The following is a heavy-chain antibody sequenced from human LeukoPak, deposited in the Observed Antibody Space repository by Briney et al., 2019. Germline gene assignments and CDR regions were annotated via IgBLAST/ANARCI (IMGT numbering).Heavy chain of an antibody. Sequence: PSETLSLTCTVSGGSISSYYWSWIRQPAGKGLEWIGRIYTSGSTNYNPSLKSRVTMSVDTSKNQFSLKLSSVTAADTAVYYCARDEGWFGELSEYFQHWGQGTLVTVSS. V-gene: IGHV4-4*07. D-gene: IGHD3-10*01. CDR2: IYTSGST. CDR1: GGSISSYY. J-gene: IGHJ1*01. CDR3: ARDEGWFGELSEYFQH.